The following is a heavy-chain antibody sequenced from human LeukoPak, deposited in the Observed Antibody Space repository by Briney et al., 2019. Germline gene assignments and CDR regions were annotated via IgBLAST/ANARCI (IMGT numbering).Heavy chain of an antibody. CDR2: IYYSGST. J-gene: IGHJ4*02. CDR3: ARYVSAYGSGFDY. D-gene: IGHD3-10*01. V-gene: IGHV4-59*01. Sequence: PSETLSLTCTVSGGSISSYYWSWIRQPPGKGLEWIGYIYYSGSTNYNPSLKSRVTISVDTSKNQFSLKLSSVTAADTAVYYCARYVSAYGSGFDYWGQGTLVTVSS. CDR1: GGSISSYY.